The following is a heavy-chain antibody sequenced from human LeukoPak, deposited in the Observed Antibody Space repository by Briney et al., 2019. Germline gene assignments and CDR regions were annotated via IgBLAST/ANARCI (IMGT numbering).Heavy chain of an antibody. CDR3: ARDNSVEDTAWWFDP. D-gene: IGHD4-23*01. J-gene: IGHJ5*02. V-gene: IGHV1-46*01. CDR2: INPSGGST. Sequence: ASVKVSCKASGYTFTSYYMHWVRQAPGQGLEWMGIINPSGGSTSYAQKFQGRVTMTRDMSTSTDYMELSSLGSEDTAVYYCARDNSVEDTAWWFDPWGQGTLVTVSS. CDR1: GYTFTSYY.